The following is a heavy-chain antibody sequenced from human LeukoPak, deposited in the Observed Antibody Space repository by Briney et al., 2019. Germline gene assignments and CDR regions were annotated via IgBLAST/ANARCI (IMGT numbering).Heavy chain of an antibody. D-gene: IGHD4-17*01. V-gene: IGHV4-38-2*02. Sequence: SETLSLTCTVSGYSITSGYYWGWIRQPPGKGLEWIVSVYYSGSTYYNPSLQSRVTISVDTSNNQISLKLTSVTAADTAVYYCARNDVRGCGDHGNWFDPWGQGTLVTVSS. CDR3: ARNDVRGCGDHGNWFDP. J-gene: IGHJ5*02. CDR1: GYSITSGYY. CDR2: VYYSGST.